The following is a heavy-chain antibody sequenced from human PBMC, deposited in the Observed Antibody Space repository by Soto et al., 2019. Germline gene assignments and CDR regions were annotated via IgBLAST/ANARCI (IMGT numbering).Heavy chain of an antibody. J-gene: IGHJ4*02. D-gene: IGHD3-16*02. V-gene: IGHV1-24*01. CDR1: GYTLTELS. CDR3: ATTTPHPYYDYIWGSYRRPFDY. CDR2: FDPEDGET. Sequence: ASVKVSCKVSGYTLTELSMHWVRQAPGKGLEWMGGFDPEDGETIYAQKFQGRVTMTEDTSTDTAYMELSSLRSEDTAVYYCATTTPHPYYDYIWGSYRRPFDYWGQGTLVTVSS.